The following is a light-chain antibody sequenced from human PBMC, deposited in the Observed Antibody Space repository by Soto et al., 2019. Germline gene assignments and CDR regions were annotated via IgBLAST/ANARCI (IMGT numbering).Light chain of an antibody. CDR2: DDS. CDR3: CSYAGSYTVV. J-gene: IGLJ2*01. V-gene: IGLV2-11*01. CDR1: SSDVGGYNY. Sequence: QSALTQPRSVSGSPGQSVTISCTGTSSDVGGYNYVSWYQQHPGKAPKLMIYDDSKRPSGVPDRFSGSKSGNTASLTISGLQAEDEADYYCCSYAGSYTVVFGGGTKLNVL.